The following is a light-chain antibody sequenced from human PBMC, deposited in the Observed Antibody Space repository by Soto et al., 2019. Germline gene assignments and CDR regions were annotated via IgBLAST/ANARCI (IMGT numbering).Light chain of an antibody. CDR3: QQYGSSPWT. CDR2: GAS. CDR1: QSVSGSY. J-gene: IGKJ1*01. Sequence: DIVLTQSPGTLSLSPGERATLSCRASQSVSGSYLAWYQQKPGQAPRLLIYGASSRATGTPDRFSGSGSGTDFTLTISRLEPEDFAVYYCQQYGSSPWTFGQGTKVEVK. V-gene: IGKV3-20*01.